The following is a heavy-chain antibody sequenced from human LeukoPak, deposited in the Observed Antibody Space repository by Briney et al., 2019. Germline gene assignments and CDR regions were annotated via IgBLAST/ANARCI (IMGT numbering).Heavy chain of an antibody. CDR2: IYTTGRT. J-gene: IGHJ6*03. CDR3: ARTIVAYFYMDV. CDR1: DGSINSYY. Sequence: PSETLSLTCTVSDGSINSYYWSWIRQPAGKGLEWIGRIYTTGRTNYNPSLKSRVTMSVDTSKNQISLNLSSVTAADTAVYYCARTIVAYFYMDVWGRGTTVTVSS. V-gene: IGHV4-4*07. D-gene: IGHD2/OR15-2a*01.